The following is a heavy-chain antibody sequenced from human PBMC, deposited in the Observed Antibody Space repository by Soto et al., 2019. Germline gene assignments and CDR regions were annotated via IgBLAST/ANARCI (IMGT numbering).Heavy chain of an antibody. D-gene: IGHD4-17*01. CDR3: ARQGDYGDYLFDY. CDR2: IYYSGST. CDR1: GGSISSYY. J-gene: IGHJ4*02. V-gene: IGHV4-59*08. Sequence: PSETLSLTCTVSGGSISSYYWSWIRQPPGKGLEWIGYIYYSGSTNYNPSLKSRVTILVDTSKNQFSLKLSSVTAADTAVYYCARQGDYGDYLFDYWGQGTLVTVSS.